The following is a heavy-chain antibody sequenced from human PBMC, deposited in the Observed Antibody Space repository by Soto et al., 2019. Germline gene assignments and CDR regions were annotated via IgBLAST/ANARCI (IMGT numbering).Heavy chain of an antibody. CDR1: GFILSNSV. CDR3: SKGRLSFDF. V-gene: IGHV3-23*01. CDR2: VSANADGT. J-gene: IGHJ4*02. Sequence: RGSVLLSCAAPGFILSNSVKNLVRQAPGEGLEWVSFVSANADGTFYADSVEGRFSISRDNSKNTLYLQMNNLRAEDTAIYYCSKGRLSFDFRGQGTLVTVSS.